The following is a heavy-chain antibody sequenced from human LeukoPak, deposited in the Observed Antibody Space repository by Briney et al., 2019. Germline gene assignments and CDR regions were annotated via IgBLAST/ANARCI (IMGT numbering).Heavy chain of an antibody. D-gene: IGHD5-18*01. CDR2: LNSDGTYT. J-gene: IGHJ4*02. CDR1: EFTFSKYW. Sequence: GGSLRLSCAASEFTFSKYWMHWVRQAPGKGLVWVPRLNSDGTYTSYADSVKGRFTMSRDNAKNTLYLQMNSLRAEDTAVYYCARGERGYSYGYGDYWGQGTLVTVSS. V-gene: IGHV3-74*01. CDR3: ARGERGYSYGYGDY.